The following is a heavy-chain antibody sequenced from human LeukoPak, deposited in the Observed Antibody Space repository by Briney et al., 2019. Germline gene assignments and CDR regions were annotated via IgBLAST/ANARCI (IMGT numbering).Heavy chain of an antibody. V-gene: IGHV1-46*01. D-gene: IGHD6-6*01. CDR3: ARKGSSSCFDY. J-gene: IGHJ4*02. Sequence: ASVKVSCKASGYTFISYQMHWVRQAPGQGLEWMGIINPTGGSTSHAQKFQGRVTMTRDTSTSTVYMELSSLRSEDTAVYYCARKGSSSCFDYWGQGTLVTVFS. CDR1: GYTFISYQ. CDR2: INPTGGST.